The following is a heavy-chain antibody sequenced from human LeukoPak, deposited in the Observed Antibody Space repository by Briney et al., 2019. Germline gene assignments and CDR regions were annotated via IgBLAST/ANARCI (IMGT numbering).Heavy chain of an antibody. Sequence: GGSLRLSCAASGFTVSSNYMSWVRQAPGKGLEWVSVIYSGGSTYYADSVKGRFTISRDNSKNTLYLQTNSLRAEDTAVYYCARDDALGYYYYMDVWGKGTTVTVSS. CDR3: ARDDALGYYYYMDV. CDR1: GFTVSSNY. V-gene: IGHV3-53*01. J-gene: IGHJ6*03. D-gene: IGHD2-2*01. CDR2: IYSGGST.